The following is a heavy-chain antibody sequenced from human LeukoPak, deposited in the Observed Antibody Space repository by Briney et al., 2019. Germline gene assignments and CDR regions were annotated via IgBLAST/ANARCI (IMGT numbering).Heavy chain of an antibody. D-gene: IGHD1-26*01. CDR1: GITFSSYA. CDR3: ARDGSGSPDY. V-gene: IGHV3-23*01. J-gene: IGHJ4*02. Sequence: GGSLRLSCAASGITFSSYAMSWVRQAPGKGLEWVSVISGSGGSTYYADSVKGRFTISRDNSKNTLYLQMNSLRAEDTAVYYCARDGSGSPDYWGQGTLVTVSS. CDR2: ISGSGGST.